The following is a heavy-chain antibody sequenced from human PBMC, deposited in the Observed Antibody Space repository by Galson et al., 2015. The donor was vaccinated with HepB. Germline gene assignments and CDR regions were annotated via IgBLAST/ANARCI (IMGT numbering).Heavy chain of an antibody. V-gene: IGHV3-7*03. CDR1: GFTFSSYW. CDR2: IKQDGSEK. D-gene: IGHD6-13*01. Sequence: SLRLSCAASGFTFSSYWMSWVRQAPGKGLEWAANIKQDGSEKYYVDSVKGRFTISRDNAKNSLYLQMNSLRAEDTAVYYCARGRATIAAAVDYWGQVTLVTVSS. CDR3: ARGRATIAAAVDY. J-gene: IGHJ4*02.